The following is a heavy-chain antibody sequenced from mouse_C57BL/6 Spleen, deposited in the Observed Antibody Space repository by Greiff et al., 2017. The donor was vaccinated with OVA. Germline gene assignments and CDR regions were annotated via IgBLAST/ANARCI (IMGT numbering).Heavy chain of an antibody. CDR3: TRGITTVVASFDY. CDR1: GFTFSDAW. CDR2: IRNKANNHAT. D-gene: IGHD1-1*01. J-gene: IGHJ2*01. V-gene: IGHV6-6*01. Sequence: DVKLVESGGGLVQPGGSMKLSCAASGFTFSDAWMDWVRQSPEKGLEWVAEIRNKANNHATYYAESVKGRFTISRDDSKSSVYLQMNSLRAEDTGIYYCTRGITTVVASFDYWGQGTTLTVSS.